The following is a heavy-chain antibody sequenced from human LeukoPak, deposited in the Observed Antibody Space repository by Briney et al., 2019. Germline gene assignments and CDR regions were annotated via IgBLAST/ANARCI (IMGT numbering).Heavy chain of an antibody. D-gene: IGHD3-10*01. CDR1: GGSISSYY. Sequence: PSETLSLTCTVSGGSISSYYWSWIRQPPGKGLEWIGYIYYSGSTNYNPSLKSRVTISVDTSKNQFSLKLSSVTAADTAVYYCARVPRGGAFDIWGQGTMVTVSS. CDR2: IYYSGST. J-gene: IGHJ3*02. V-gene: IGHV4-59*12. CDR3: ARVPRGGAFDI.